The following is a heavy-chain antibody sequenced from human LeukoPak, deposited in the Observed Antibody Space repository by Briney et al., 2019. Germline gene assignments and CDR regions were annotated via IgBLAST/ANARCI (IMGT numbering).Heavy chain of an antibody. CDR1: GFTFSSCS. Sequence: GGSLRLSCAASGFTFSSCSMNWVRQAPGKGLEWVAFIRYDGSNKYYADSVKGRFTISRDNSKNTLYLQMNSLRAEDTAVYYCAKDRTIFGVVNWFDPWGQGTLVTVSS. D-gene: IGHD3-3*01. J-gene: IGHJ5*02. V-gene: IGHV3-30*02. CDR2: IRYDGSNK. CDR3: AKDRTIFGVVNWFDP.